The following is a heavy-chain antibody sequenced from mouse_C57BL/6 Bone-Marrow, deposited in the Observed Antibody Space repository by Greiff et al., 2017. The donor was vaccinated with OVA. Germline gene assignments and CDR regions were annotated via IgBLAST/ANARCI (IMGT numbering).Heavy chain of an antibody. V-gene: IGHV1-64*01. D-gene: IGHD2-5*01. CDR2: IHPNSGST. J-gene: IGHJ3*01. CDR1: GYTFTSYW. CDR3: AMGAYYSNYGPPWFAY. Sequence: QVQLQQPGAELVKPGASVKLSCKASGYTFTSYWMHWVKQRPGQGLEWIGMIHPNSGSTNYNEKFKSKATLAVDKSSRTAYMQLSSLTSEDSAVYYCAMGAYYSNYGPPWFAYWGQGTLVTVSA.